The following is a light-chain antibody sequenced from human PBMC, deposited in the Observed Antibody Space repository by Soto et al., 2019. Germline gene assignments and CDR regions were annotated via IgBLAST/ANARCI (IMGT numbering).Light chain of an antibody. Sequence: DIQMTQSPSTLSASVGDRVTITCRASQSISNWLAWYQQKQGKAPKLLIYDASSLESGVPSRFSGSGSGTEFTLTISSPQPDDFATYYCQQYNSYWGTFGQGTKVDIK. CDR2: DAS. V-gene: IGKV1-5*01. CDR3: QQYNSYWGT. CDR1: QSISNW. J-gene: IGKJ1*01.